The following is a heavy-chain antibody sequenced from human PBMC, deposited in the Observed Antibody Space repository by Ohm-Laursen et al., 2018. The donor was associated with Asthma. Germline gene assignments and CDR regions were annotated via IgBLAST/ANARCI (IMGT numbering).Heavy chain of an antibody. V-gene: IGHV3-7*05. CDR2: IYPDGGEK. Sequence: GSLRLSCSASGLPFSNFWMSWVRQAPGKGLEWVANIYPDGGEKYYADSVDGRFTISRDNAKNSLYLQMNSLRAEDTAVYYCATNLPYEAENYWGQGTLVTVSS. CDR3: ATNLPYEAENY. D-gene: IGHD3-16*01. CDR1: GLPFSNFW. J-gene: IGHJ4*02.